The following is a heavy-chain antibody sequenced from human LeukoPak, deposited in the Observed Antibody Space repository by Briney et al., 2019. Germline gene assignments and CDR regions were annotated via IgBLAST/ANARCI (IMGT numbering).Heavy chain of an antibody. CDR3: AKSYYDILTGPPYDP. CDR1: GFTFSSYA. CDR2: ISGSGGST. D-gene: IGHD3-9*01. V-gene: IGHV3-23*01. Sequence: TGGSLRLSCAASGFTFSSYAMSWVRQAPGKGLEGGSAISGSGGSTYYADSVKGRFTISRDNSKNPLYLQMNSLRAEDTAVYYCAKSYYDILTGPPYDPWGQGTLVTVSS. J-gene: IGHJ5*02.